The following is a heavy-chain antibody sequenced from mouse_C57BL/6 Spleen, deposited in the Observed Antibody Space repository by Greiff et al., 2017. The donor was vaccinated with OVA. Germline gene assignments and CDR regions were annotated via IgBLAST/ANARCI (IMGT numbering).Heavy chain of an antibody. CDR3: TRSYYSHYAMDY. D-gene: IGHD2-12*01. J-gene: IGHJ4*01. Sequence: QVQLQQSGAELVRPGASVTLSCKASGYTFTDYEMHWVKQTPVHGLEWIGAIDPETGGTAYNQKFKGKAILTADKSSSTAYMELRSLTSEDSAVYYCTRSYYSHYAMDYWGQGTSVTVSS. CDR2: IDPETGGT. V-gene: IGHV1-15*01. CDR1: GYTFTDYE.